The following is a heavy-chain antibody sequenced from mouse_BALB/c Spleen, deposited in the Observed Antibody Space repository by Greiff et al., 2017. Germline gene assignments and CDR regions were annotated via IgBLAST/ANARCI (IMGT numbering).Heavy chain of an antibody. CDR1: GFNIKDYY. CDR2: IDPENGDT. D-gene: IGHD1-1*01. V-gene: IGHV14-4*02. Sequence: VQLKQSGAELVRSGASVKLSCTASGFNIKDYYMHWVKQRPEQGLEWIGWIDPENGDTEYAPKFQGKATMTADTSSNTAYLQLSSLTSEDTAVYYCNANYGSRNYAMDYWGQGTSVTVSS. J-gene: IGHJ4*01. CDR3: NANYGSRNYAMDY.